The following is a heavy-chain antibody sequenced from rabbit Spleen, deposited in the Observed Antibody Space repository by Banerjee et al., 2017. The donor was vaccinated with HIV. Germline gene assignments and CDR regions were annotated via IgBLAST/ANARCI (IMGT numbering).Heavy chain of an antibody. V-gene: IGHV1S40*01. CDR3: ARSPSGSGYGAFDP. CDR2: IGAGSSSGFT. J-gene: IGHJ2*01. D-gene: IGHD4-2*01. Sequence: QSLEESGGDLVKPGASLTLTCIASGVSFSNKAVMCWVRQAPGKGLEWIACIGAGSSSGFTYSATWATGRFTISKTSSTTVTLQMTSLTGADTATYFCARSPSGSGYGAFDPWGPGTLVT. CDR1: GVSFSNKAV.